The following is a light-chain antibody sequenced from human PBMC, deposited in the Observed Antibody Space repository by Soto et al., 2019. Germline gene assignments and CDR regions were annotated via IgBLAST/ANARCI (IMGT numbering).Light chain of an antibody. Sequence: QSALTQPASVSGSLGQSITISCTGTSSDVGGYNYVSWYQQHPGKVPKLMIYEVNNRPSGVSNRFSGSKSANTASLTISGLQADDEADYYCSSFTSSSTQVFGGGTKVTVL. J-gene: IGLJ3*02. CDR3: SSFTSSSTQV. CDR2: EVN. V-gene: IGLV2-14*01. CDR1: SSDVGGYNY.